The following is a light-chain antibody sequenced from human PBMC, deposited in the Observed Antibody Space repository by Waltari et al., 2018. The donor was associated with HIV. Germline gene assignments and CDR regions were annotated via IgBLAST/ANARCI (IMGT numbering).Light chain of an antibody. J-gene: IGLJ2*01. V-gene: IGLV3-1*01. Sequence: SYEVTQPPPVAVSPGQTASITCSGYELGDKYTGWYQQKPGQSPLLVIYQDDKRPSGIPARFSASSSGHTATLTISGTLPMDEADYYCQAWGSTTSGVFGRGTKLTVL. CDR1: ELGDKY. CDR2: QDD. CDR3: QAWGSTTSGV.